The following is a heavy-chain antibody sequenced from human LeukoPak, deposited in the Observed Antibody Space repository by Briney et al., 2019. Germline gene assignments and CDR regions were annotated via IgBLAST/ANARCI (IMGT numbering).Heavy chain of an antibody. CDR2: IYHSGST. J-gene: IGHJ5*02. CDR3: AGTLPAAIGGWAYNWFDP. CDR1: GGSISSGGYS. V-gene: IGHV4-30-2*01. D-gene: IGHD2-2*02. Sequence: PSETLSLTCAVSGGSISSGGYSWSWIRQPPGKGLEWIGYIYHSGSTYYNPSLKSRVTISVDRSKNQFSLKLSSVTAAVTAVYYCAGTLPAAIGGWAYNWFDPWGQGTLVTVSS.